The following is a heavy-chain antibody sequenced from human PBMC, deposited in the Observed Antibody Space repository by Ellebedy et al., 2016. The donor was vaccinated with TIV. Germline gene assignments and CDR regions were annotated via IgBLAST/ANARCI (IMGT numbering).Heavy chain of an antibody. D-gene: IGHD1-1*01. CDR1: GGSVSRYF. V-gene: IGHV4-4*07. Sequence: SETLSLXCTVSGGSVSRYFWSWIRQPAGKGLEWIGRIFTSGSFNYNPSLMSRVTMSVVTSKNQISLRLNSVTAADTAVYYCARVHCSITTCDYYYMDVWGKGTTVTASS. CDR3: ARVHCSITTCDYYYMDV. J-gene: IGHJ6*03. CDR2: IFTSGSF.